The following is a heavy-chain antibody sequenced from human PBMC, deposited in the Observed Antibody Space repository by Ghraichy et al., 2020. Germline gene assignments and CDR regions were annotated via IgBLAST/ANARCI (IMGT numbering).Heavy chain of an antibody. Sequence: GGSLRLSCAASGFSLSDHYMDWVRQTPGKGLEWVGRIIKKINSYTTEYAAPVKGRFTISTDDSQNSLYLQMNSLRTEDTAMYYCTSVRYCGGDCNINWCQGTLVTVSS. CDR2: IIKKINSYTT. J-gene: IGHJ4*02. CDR3: TSVRYCGGDCNIN. D-gene: IGHD2-21*02. CDR1: GFSLSDHY. V-gene: IGHV3-72*01.